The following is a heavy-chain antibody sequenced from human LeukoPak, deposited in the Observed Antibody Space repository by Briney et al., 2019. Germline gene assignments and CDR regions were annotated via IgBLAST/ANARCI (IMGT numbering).Heavy chain of an antibody. CDR3: ARVTPRSSAVGY. Sequence: ASVKVSCKASGYTFTSYDINWVRQATGQGLDWMGWMNPNSGNTGYAQKFQGRVTITRNTSISTAYMELSSLRSEDTAVYYCARVTPRSSAVGYWGKGTLVTVSS. CDR1: GYTFTSYD. V-gene: IGHV1-8*03. D-gene: IGHD3-10*01. CDR2: MNPNSGNT. J-gene: IGHJ4*02.